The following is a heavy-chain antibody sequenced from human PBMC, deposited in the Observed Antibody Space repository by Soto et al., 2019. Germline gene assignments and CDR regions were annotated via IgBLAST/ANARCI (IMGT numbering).Heavy chain of an antibody. J-gene: IGHJ6*03. D-gene: IGHD5-12*01. CDR1: GGSFSGYY. CDR2: INHSGST. Sequence: SETLSLTCAVYGGSFSGYYWSWIRQPPGKGLEWIGEINHSGSTNYNPSLKSRVTISIDTSKNQFSLKLSSVTAADTAVYYCARDPTVATIEGLYYYYYMDVWGKGTTVTVSS. V-gene: IGHV4-34*01. CDR3: ARDPTVATIEGLYYYYYMDV.